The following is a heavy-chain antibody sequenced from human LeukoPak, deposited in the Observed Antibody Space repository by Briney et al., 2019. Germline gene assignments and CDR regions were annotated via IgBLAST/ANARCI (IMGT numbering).Heavy chain of an antibody. D-gene: IGHD3-10*01. Sequence: GGSLRLSCAVSKFTFSSYGMYWVRQAPGKGLEWVAVISYDGSNKYYADSVKGRFTISRDNSKNTLYLQMNSLRAEDTALYYCASAGLTYGSGSYFVYWGQGTLVTVSS. CDR1: KFTFSSYG. V-gene: IGHV3-30*03. CDR3: ASAGLTYGSGSYFVY. J-gene: IGHJ4*02. CDR2: ISYDGSNK.